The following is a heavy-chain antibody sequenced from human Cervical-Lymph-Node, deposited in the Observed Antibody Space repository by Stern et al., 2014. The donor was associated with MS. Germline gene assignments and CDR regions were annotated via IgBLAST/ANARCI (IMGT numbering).Heavy chain of an antibody. CDR3: ARPKNWIFDY. Sequence: QLQLQESGPGLVKPSETLSLTCTVSGGSISSSSYYWGWIRQPPGKGLEWIGSIYYRGTTYYNPSLKSRVTISVDPSKTQFSLKLSSVTAADTAVYYCARPKNWIFDYWGQGTLVTVSS. J-gene: IGHJ4*02. CDR1: GGSISSSSYY. D-gene: IGHD1-1*01. V-gene: IGHV4-39*01. CDR2: IYYRGTT.